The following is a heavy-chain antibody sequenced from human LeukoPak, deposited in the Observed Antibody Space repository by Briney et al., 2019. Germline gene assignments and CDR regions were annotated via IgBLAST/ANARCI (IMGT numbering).Heavy chain of an antibody. CDR2: INSDGSST. J-gene: IGHJ4*02. Sequence: GGSLRLSCAASGFTLSSYWMHWLRQAPGKGLMWVSRINSDGSSTSYADSVKGRFTISRDNAKNTLYLQMNSLRAEDTGVYYCARIASHSSSWYDGGYWGQGTLVTVSS. CDR1: GFTLSSYW. D-gene: IGHD6-13*01. CDR3: ARIASHSSSWYDGGY. V-gene: IGHV3-74*01.